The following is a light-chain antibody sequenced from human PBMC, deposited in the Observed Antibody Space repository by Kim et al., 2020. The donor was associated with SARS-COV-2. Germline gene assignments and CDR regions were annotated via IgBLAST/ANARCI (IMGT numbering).Light chain of an antibody. V-gene: IGLV3-19*01. CDR2: GKN. CDR3: NSRDSNDNVV. J-gene: IGLJ2*01. CDR1: SLRSYY. Sequence: VALGQTVRIKCQGDSLRSYYAPWYQQKPGQAPILVIYGKNNRPSGIPDRFSGSSSGNTASLTITGTQAGDEADYYCNSRDSNDNVVFGGGTKLTVL.